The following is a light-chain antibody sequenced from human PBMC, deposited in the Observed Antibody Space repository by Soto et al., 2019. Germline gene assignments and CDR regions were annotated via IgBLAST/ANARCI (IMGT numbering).Light chain of an antibody. J-gene: IGKJ3*01. CDR1: QGISSY. CDR3: QQLNSYPL. CDR2: AAS. V-gene: IGKV1-9*01. Sequence: DIQLTQSPSFLSASVGDRVTITCRASQGISSYLAWYQQKPGKAPKLLIYAASTLQSGVPSRFSGSGSGTEFTITISSLQPEDFATYYCQQLNSYPLFGPRTKVDIK.